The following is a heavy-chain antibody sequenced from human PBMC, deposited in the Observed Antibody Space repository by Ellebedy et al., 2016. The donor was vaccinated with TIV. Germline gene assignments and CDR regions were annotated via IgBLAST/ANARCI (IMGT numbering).Heavy chain of an antibody. V-gene: IGHV3-15*07. CDR2: IKSKTDGGTT. CDR1: GFSFNNFF. J-gene: IGHJ4*02. CDR3: TTVWGFN. Sequence: GESLKISXAASGFSFNNFFMNWVRQAPGKGLEWVGRIKSKTDGGTTDNAAPVKGRFTISRDDSKNTLYLQMNSLKTEDTAVYYCTTVWGFNWGQGTLVTVSS. D-gene: IGHD3-16*01.